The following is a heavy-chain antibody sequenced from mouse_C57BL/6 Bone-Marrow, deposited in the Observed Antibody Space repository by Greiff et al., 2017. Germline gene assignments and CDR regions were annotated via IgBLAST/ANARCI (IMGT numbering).Heavy chain of an antibody. Sequence: QVQLQQSGAELARPGASVKLSCTASGYTFTSYGISWVKQRTGQGLEWIGVIYPRSGNTYYNEKFKGKATLTADKSSSTAYMELRSLTSEDSAVYFCARWSRGGDVWGRGTTVTVSA. V-gene: IGHV1-81*01. CDR1: GYTFTSYG. J-gene: IGHJ1*03. CDR3: ARWSRGGDV. CDR2: IYPRSGNT.